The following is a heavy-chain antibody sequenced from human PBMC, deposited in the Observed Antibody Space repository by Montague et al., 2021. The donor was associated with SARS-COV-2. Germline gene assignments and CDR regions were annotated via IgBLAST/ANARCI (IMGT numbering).Heavy chain of an antibody. CDR2: TQYTSTRYE. D-gene: IGHD2-8*02. V-gene: IGHV6-1*01. J-gene: IGHJ3*01. CDR3: ARDLYWAFDA. CDR1: GDSVSGNIAA. Sequence: CAISGDSVSGNIAARKWIRQSPSSGPEWLGRTQYTSTRYETYAVSVQSRITITADTSKNQFSLHLNSVTPEDTAVYYCARDLYWAFDAWGLGTTVTVSA.